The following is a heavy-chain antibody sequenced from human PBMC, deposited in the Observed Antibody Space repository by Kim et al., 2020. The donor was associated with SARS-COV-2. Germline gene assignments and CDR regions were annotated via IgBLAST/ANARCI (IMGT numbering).Heavy chain of an antibody. CDR1: GYTFTSYG. Sequence: ASVKVSCKASGYTFTSYGISWVRQAPGQGLEWMGWISAYNGNTNYAQKLQGRVTMTTDTSTSTAYMELRSLRSDDTAVYYCARGRQTFYDILTGYPPPITANWFDPWGQGTLVTVSS. V-gene: IGHV1-18*04. D-gene: IGHD3-9*01. CDR2: ISAYNGNT. J-gene: IGHJ5*02. CDR3: ARGRQTFYDILTGYPPPITANWFDP.